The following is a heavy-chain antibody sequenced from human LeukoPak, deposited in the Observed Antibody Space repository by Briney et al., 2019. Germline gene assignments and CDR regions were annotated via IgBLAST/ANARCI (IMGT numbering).Heavy chain of an antibody. D-gene: IGHD6-19*01. J-gene: IGHJ4*02. CDR3: AKGYSSSEYSSGWSIDY. CDR2: ISWDGGST. V-gene: IGHV3-43*01. CDR1: GFTFDDYT. Sequence: GGSLRLSCAASGFTFDDYTMHWVRQAPGKGLEWVSLISWDGGSTYYADSVKGRFTISRDNSKNSLYLQMNSLRTEDTALYYCAKGYSSSEYSSGWSIDYWGQGTLVTVSS.